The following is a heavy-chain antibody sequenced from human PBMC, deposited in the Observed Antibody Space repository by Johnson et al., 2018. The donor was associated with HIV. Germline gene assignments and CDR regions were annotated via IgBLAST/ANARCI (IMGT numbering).Heavy chain of an antibody. CDR2: ISYDGSNK. CDR1: GFTFSSYA. Sequence: QVQLLESGGGVVQPGRSLRLSCAASGFTFSSYAMHWVRQAPGKGLEWVAVISYDGSNKYYADSLKGRFTISRDNSKNTLYLQMNSLRAEDTAMYRGARGTWEQPHSFDMWGQGTMVTVSS. CDR3: ARGTWEQPHSFDM. J-gene: IGHJ3*02. V-gene: IGHV3-30*14. D-gene: IGHD1/OR15-1a*01.